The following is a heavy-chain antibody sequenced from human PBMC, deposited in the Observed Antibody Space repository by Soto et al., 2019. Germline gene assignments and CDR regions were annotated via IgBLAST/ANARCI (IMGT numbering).Heavy chain of an antibody. J-gene: IGHJ6*02. CDR1: GFTFSSYG. D-gene: IGHD6-19*01. CDR2: ISYDGSNK. CDR3: AKDPYSSGWYTWDPYYYYGMDV. V-gene: IGHV3-30*18. Sequence: GGSLRLSCAASGFTFSSYGMHWVRQAPGKGLEWVAVISYDGSNKYYADSVKGRFTISRDNSKNTLYLQMNSLRAEDTAVYYCAKDPYSSGWYTWDPYYYYGMDVWGQGTTVTVSS.